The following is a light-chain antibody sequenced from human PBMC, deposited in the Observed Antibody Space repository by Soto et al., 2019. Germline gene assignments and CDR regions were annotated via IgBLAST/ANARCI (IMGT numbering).Light chain of an antibody. J-gene: IGKJ4*01. Sequence: EIVLTQSPGTLSLSPGERATLSCRASQSVSSSYLAWYQPKPGQAPRLLIYGASSRATGIPDRFSGSGSGTDFTLTISRLEPEDFAVYYCQQYGSSLLTFGGGTKVEIK. CDR2: GAS. CDR3: QQYGSSLLT. CDR1: QSVSSSY. V-gene: IGKV3-20*01.